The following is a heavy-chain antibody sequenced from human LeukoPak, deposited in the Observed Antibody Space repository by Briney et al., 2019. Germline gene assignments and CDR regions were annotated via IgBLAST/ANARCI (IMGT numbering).Heavy chain of an antibody. CDR2: IYDSGST. D-gene: IGHD3-22*01. CDR1: GGSISSSSYY. Sequence: SETLSLTCTVSGGSISSSSYYWGWIRQPPGKGLEWIGSIYDSGSTYYNPSLKSRVTISVDTSKNQFSLKLSSVTAAGTAVYYCARAPGTNYYDSSGYTFDYWGQGTLVTVPS. CDR3: ARAPGTNYYDSSGYTFDY. J-gene: IGHJ4*02. V-gene: IGHV4-39*07.